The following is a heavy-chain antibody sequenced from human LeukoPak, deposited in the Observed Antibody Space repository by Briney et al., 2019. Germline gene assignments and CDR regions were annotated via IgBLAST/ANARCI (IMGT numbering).Heavy chain of an antibody. Sequence: GESLKVSCKASGYTFTGYYMHWVRQAPGQGLEWMGWINPNSGGTNYAQKFQGRVTMTRDTSISTAYMELSRLRSDDTAVYYCARDQLDSYYYGSGSCSDYWGQGTLVTVSS. J-gene: IGHJ4*02. D-gene: IGHD3-10*01. CDR3: ARDQLDSYYYGSGSCSDY. CDR2: INPNSGGT. CDR1: GYTFTGYY. V-gene: IGHV1-2*02.